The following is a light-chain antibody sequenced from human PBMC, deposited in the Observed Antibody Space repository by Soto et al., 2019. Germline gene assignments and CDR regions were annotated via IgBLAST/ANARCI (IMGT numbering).Light chain of an antibody. J-gene: IGKJ3*01. Sequence: EIGLTQSPATLSVSPGERATLSCRASLSVSTNLAWYQQRPGQAPRLLIFGAFTRATGMPARFSGSGSGTELTSIICSLQSVDFAVYGCQQYNKWALYTCGPG. CDR1: LSVSTN. CDR3: QQYNKWALYT. V-gene: IGKV3-15*01. CDR2: GAF.